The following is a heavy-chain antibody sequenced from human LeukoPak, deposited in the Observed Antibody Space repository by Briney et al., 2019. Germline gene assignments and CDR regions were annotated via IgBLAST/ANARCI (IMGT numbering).Heavy chain of an antibody. CDR2: ISPHDSDI. J-gene: IGHJ6*02. CDR1: GYSFVDYW. CDR3: GRYGIRGCNNNCYTSYFYYGMDV. D-gene: IGHD2-2*02. V-gene: IGHV5-51*01. Sequence: GESLKISCKGSGYSFVDYWIGWVRQMPGKGPEWMGIISPHDSDIKYNPSFQGQVTISVDKSISTAYMQWSSLEASDTAIYYCGRYGIRGCNNNCYTSYFYYGMDVWGQGTTVTVSS.